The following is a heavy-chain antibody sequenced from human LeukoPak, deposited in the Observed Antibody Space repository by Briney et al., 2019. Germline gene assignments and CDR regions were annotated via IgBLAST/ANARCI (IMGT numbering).Heavy chain of an antibody. V-gene: IGHV3-21*01. CDR1: GFTFSSYS. J-gene: IGHJ4*02. Sequence: PGGPLRLSCAASGFTFSSYSMNWVRQAPGKGLEWVSSISSSSSYIYYADSVKGRFTISRDNAKNSLYLQMNSLRAEDTAVYYCARDRVTGTRRIDYWGQGTLVTVSS. CDR3: ARDRVTGTRRIDY. D-gene: IGHD1-20*01. CDR2: ISSSSSYI.